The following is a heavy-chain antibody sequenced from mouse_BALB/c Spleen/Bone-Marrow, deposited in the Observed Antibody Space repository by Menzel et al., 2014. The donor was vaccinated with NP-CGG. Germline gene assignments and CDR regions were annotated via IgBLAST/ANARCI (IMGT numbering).Heavy chain of an antibody. J-gene: IGHJ2*01. Sequence: DVKLVESGGGLVQPGGSLKVSCAASGFTFNNYGMSWVRQTPDKRLELVATINRNGGSSHYPDSVKGRFTISRDNAKNTLYLQMSSLKSEDTAIYYCSRGNYGNYVDYFDYWGQGTTLTVSS. CDR3: SRGNYGNYVDYFDY. D-gene: IGHD2-1*01. CDR2: INRNGGSS. V-gene: IGHV5-6-3*01. CDR1: GFTFNNYG.